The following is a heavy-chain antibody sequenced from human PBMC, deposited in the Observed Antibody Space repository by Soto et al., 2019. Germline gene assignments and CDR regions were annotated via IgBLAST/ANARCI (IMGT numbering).Heavy chain of an antibody. CDR3: ARGDCDTASCYFGGTT. J-gene: IGHJ5*02. V-gene: IGHV3-74*01. CDR2: IKTNGSNA. Sequence: EVQLAESGGGLVQPGGSLRLSCAASGFTFSNYWMHWVRQAPGKGLVWVSRIKTNGSNATYADSVKGRFTISRDNAKNTLYLQMNSLRAEDTAVYYCARGDCDTASCYFGGTTWGQGTLVTVSS. D-gene: IGHD2-2*01. CDR1: GFTFSNYW.